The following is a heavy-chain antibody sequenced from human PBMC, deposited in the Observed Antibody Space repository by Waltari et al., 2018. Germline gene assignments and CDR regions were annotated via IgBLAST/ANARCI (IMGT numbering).Heavy chain of an antibody. CDR3: ARSAVAMPSDY. D-gene: IGHD2-2*01. J-gene: IGHJ4*02. Sequence: QLQLQESGPGLVKPSETLSLTCTVSGGSISSSSYYWGWIRQPPGKGLEWIGSIYYSGSTYYNPSLKSRVTISVDTSKNQFSLKLSSVTAADTAVYYCARSAVAMPSDYWGQGTLVTVSS. CDR1: GGSISSSSYY. V-gene: IGHV4-39*07. CDR2: IYYSGST.